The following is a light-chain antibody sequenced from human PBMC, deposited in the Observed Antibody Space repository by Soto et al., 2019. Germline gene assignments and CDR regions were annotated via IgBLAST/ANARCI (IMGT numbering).Light chain of an antibody. CDR1: SSDVGGYNY. CDR3: YSYGGSYYV. CDR2: EVS. Sequence: HSVLTQPPSASGSPGQSVTISCTGTSSDVGGYNYVSWYQQHPGKAPKLMIYEVSKRPSGVSDRFSGSKSGNTASLTVSGLQAEDEADYYCYSYGGSYYVFGTGTKVTVL. J-gene: IGLJ1*01. V-gene: IGLV2-8*01.